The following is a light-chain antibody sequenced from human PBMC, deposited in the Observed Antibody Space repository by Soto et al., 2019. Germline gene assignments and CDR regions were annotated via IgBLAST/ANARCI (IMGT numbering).Light chain of an antibody. Sequence: DIQMTQSPSTLSGSVGDRVTITCRASQTSSSWLAWYQQKPGKAPKLLIYKASTLKSGVTSRFSGSGSGTEFTLTISSLQPDDFAIYYCQHYNSYSEAFGQGTKVDIK. J-gene: IGKJ1*01. CDR1: QTSSSW. CDR2: KAS. V-gene: IGKV1-5*03. CDR3: QHYNSYSEA.